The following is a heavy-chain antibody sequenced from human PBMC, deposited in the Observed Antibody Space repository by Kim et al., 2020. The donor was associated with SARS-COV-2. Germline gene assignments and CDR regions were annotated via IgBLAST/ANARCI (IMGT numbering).Heavy chain of an antibody. CDR2: ISDSGGST. CDR3: AKDLGVATGDYFDY. CDR1: GFTFTSYA. Sequence: GGSLRLSCAASGFTFTSYAMSWVRQAPGKGLAWVSAISDSGGSTYYADSVKGRFTISRDNSKNTLYLQMNSLRAEDTAVYYCAKDLGVATGDYFDYWGQGTLVTVSS. J-gene: IGHJ4*02. D-gene: IGHD5-12*01. V-gene: IGHV3-23*01.